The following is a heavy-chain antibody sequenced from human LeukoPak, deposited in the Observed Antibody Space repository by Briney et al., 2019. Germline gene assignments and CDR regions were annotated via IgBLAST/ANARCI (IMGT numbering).Heavy chain of an antibody. D-gene: IGHD2/OR15-2a*01. V-gene: IGHV4-38-2*02. CDR1: GYSISSGYY. CDR3: ARAEIFGEFDY. J-gene: IGHJ4*02. Sequence: SETLSLTCTVSGYSISSGYYWGWIRQPPGKGLEWIGSIYHSGSTYYNPSLKSRVTISVDTSKNQFSLKLSSVTAADTAVYYCARAEIFGEFDYWGQGTLVTVSS. CDR2: IYHSGST.